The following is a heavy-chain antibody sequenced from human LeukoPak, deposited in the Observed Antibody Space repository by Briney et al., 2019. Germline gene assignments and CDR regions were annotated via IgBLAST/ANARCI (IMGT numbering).Heavy chain of an antibody. CDR3: ARGTEMTSFDY. J-gene: IGHJ4*02. CDR1: GGSIRPFF. CDR2: IYTGTT. Sequence: SEPLSLTCTVSGGSIRPFFWTWLGQSAPKGLEWIGRIYTGTTYYNPSLESRATISVDTSNNRFSLKLTSLTAADTAVYYCARGTEMTSFDYWGRGSLVTVSS. V-gene: IGHV4-4*07. D-gene: IGHD1-1*01.